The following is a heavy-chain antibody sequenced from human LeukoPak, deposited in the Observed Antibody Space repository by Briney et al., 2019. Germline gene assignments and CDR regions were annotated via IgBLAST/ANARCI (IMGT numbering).Heavy chain of an antibody. Sequence: SETLSLTCTGSGGPISSSNYFWGWIRQPPGKRLEWIGSIYYSGSTYYNPSLQSRVTVSIDTSKSQFSLKLSSVTAADTAVYYCARADSSSLKLAPFDIWGQGTLVTVSS. CDR1: GGPISSSNYF. V-gene: IGHV4-39*07. CDR2: IYYSGST. D-gene: IGHD6-6*01. J-gene: IGHJ4*02. CDR3: ARADSSSLKLAPFDI.